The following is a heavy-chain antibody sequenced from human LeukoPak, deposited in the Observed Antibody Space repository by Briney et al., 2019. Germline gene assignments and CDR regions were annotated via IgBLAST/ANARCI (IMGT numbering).Heavy chain of an antibody. CDR3: ARLDWGSGRAFDI. D-gene: IGHD7-27*01. CDR2: INTNTGNP. V-gene: IGHV7-4-1*02. Sequence: ASVKVSCKASGYTFTGYYMHWVRQAPGQGLEWMGWINTNTGNPTYAQGFTGRFVFSLDTSVSTAYLQISSLKAEDTAVYYCARLDWGSGRAFDIWGQGTMVTVSS. CDR1: GYTFTGYY. J-gene: IGHJ3*02.